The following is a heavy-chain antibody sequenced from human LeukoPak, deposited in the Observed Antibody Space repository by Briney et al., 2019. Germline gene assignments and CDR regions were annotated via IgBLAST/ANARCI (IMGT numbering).Heavy chain of an antibody. V-gene: IGHV3-48*02. CDR2: ITMNSVK. Sequence: GGSLRLSCAASGFTFSSYWMSWVRQAPGKGLEWISYITMNSVKFYADSVRGRFAISRDNDKNSVYLQMNSLRDEDTAVYYCTRGRYQFLGPNDSWGQGSLVTVSS. J-gene: IGHJ4*02. CDR3: TRGRYQFLGPNDS. D-gene: IGHD2/OR15-2a*01. CDR1: GFTFSSYW.